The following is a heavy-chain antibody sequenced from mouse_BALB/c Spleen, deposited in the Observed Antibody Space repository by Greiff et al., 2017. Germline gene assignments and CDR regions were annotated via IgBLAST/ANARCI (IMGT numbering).Heavy chain of an antibody. CDR2: ISNGGGST. D-gene: IGHD2-1*01. CDR3: ARQGIYYGNSLAMDY. J-gene: IGHJ4*01. V-gene: IGHV5-12-2*01. CDR1: GFTFSSYT. Sequence: EVKLVESGGGLVQPGGSLKLSCAASGFTFSSYTMSWVRQTPEKRLEWVAYISNGGGSTYYPDTVKGRFTISRDNAKNTLYLQMSSLKSEDTAMYYCARQGIYYGNSLAMDYWGQGTSVTVSS.